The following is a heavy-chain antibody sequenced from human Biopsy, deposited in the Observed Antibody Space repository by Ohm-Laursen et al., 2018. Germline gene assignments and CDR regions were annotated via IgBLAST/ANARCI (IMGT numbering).Heavy chain of an antibody. D-gene: IGHD3-22*01. CDR3: ARGVPHYDGSGFPLAGYWYFDL. Sequence: TLSLTCTVSGGSIGGGEYYWNWIRQHPGKGLEWIGLISYSGTTFYNPSLESLLTISIDTSKNHFSLILRSVTAADTAVYYCARGVPHYDGSGFPLAGYWYFDLWGRGTLVTVSS. J-gene: IGHJ2*01. CDR1: GGSIGGGEYY. CDR2: ISYSGTT. V-gene: IGHV4-31*01.